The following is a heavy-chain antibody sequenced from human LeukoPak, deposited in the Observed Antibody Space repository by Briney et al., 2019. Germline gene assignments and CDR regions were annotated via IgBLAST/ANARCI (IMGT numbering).Heavy chain of an antibody. CDR1: GFTFDDYA. CDR3: AKVSALAARTLDY. D-gene: IGHD6-6*01. V-gene: IGHV3-43*02. CDR2: ITGAGNT. Sequence: PGGSLRLSCAASGFTFDDYAMHWVRQAPGKGLEWVSLITGAGNTYYADSVKGRFTISRDNSKNSLYLQMNSLTTEDTALYYCAKVSALAARTLDYWGQGTLVTVSS. J-gene: IGHJ4*02.